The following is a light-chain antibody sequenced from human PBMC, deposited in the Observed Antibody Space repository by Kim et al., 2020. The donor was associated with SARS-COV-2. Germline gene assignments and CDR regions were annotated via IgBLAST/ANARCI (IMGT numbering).Light chain of an antibody. CDR3: NSYTSSITPAV. V-gene: IGLV2-14*03. Sequence: QSIPISCTGTSSDLGCSNYVSWYQQHPGKAPNLMIYDVSNRPSGVSTRFSGSQSGNTASLTISGLQAEDEADYDCNSYTSSITPAVFGGGTKVTVL. J-gene: IGLJ2*01. CDR1: SSDLGCSNY. CDR2: DVS.